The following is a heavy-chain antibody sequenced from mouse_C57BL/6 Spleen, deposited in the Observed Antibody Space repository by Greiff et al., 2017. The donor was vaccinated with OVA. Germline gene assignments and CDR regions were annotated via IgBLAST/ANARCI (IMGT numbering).Heavy chain of an antibody. J-gene: IGHJ2*01. D-gene: IGHD2-10*02. Sequence: EVQGVESGEGLVKPGGSLKLSCAASGFTFSSYAMSWVRQTPEKRLEWVAYISSGGDYIYYADTVKGRFTISRDNARNTLYLQMSSLKSEDTAMYYCTRRYGNYVLYFDYWGQGTTLTVSS. CDR1: GFTFSSYA. V-gene: IGHV5S21*01. CDR3: TRRYGNYVLYFDY. CDR2: ISSGGDYI.